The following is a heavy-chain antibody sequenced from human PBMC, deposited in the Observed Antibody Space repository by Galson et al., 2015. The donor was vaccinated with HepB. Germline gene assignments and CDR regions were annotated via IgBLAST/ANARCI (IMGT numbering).Heavy chain of an antibody. J-gene: IGHJ3*02. CDR3: TRTFHDYGDYAGEYDAFDI. V-gene: IGHV3-49*04. D-gene: IGHD4-17*01. CDR1: GFTFGDYA. CDR2: IRSKAYGGTT. Sequence: SLRLSCAASGFTFGDYAMSWVRQAPGKGLEWVGFIRSKAYGGTTEYAASVKGRFTISRDDSKSIAYLQMNSLKTEDTAVYYCTRTFHDYGDYAGEYDAFDIWGQGTMVTVSS.